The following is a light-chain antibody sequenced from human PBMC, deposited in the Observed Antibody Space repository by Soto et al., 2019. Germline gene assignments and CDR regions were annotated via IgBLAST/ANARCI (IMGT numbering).Light chain of an antibody. V-gene: IGKV2-30*01. CDR1: QSLVYSDGDTY. J-gene: IGKJ1*01. CDR3: MQGTRSPQT. CDR2: KVS. Sequence: DVVMTQSPLSLPVTLGQPASISCRSSQSLVYSDGDTYLNWFQQRPGQSPRRLIYKVSNRDSGVPDRFSGSGLGTYFPLNISRLEADDVGIYYCMQGTRSPQTFGQGTKVEIK.